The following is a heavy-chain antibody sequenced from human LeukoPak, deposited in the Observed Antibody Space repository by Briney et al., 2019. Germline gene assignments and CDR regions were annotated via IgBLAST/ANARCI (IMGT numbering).Heavy chain of an antibody. CDR1: GGSFSGYY. J-gene: IGHJ4*02. CDR2: INHSGST. Sequence: SETLSLTCAVYGGSFSGYYWSWIRQPPGKGLEWIGEINHSGSTNYNPSLKSRVTISVDTSKNQFSLKLSSVTAADTAVYYCARGGGPPDYWGQGTLVTVSS. V-gene: IGHV4-34*01. CDR3: ARGGGPPDY.